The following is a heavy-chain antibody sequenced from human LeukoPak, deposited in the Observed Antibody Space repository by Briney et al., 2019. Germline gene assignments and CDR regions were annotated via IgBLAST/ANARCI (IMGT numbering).Heavy chain of an antibody. J-gene: IGHJ4*02. Sequence: GGSLRLSCAASGFTFSSYDIHWVRQAPGKGLEWVSTIDTAGDTYYPGSVKGRFTTSRDYAKNSLYLQMNSLRAGDTAVYYCARSLRGSGYYFDYWGQGTLVTVSS. CDR3: ARSLRGSGYYFDY. CDR2: IDTAGDT. D-gene: IGHD3-10*01. CDR1: GFTFSSYD. V-gene: IGHV3-13*04.